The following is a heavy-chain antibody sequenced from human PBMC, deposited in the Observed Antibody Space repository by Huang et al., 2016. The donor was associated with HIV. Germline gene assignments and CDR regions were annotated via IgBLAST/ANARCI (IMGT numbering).Heavy chain of an antibody. CDR1: GYTFTNYD. CDR3: ARGFGINYNHEAFDV. Sequence: QIQLAQSGAEVTKPGASVKVSCKASGYTFTNYDINWVRQASGQGLEWMGWMNPKSGNVGYTKKCQGRVAILSNSSINTSYLEVTSLTSEDTAVYYCARGFGINYNHEAFDVWGQGTMVTVSS. CDR2: MNPKSGNV. J-gene: IGHJ3*01. D-gene: IGHD3-10*01. V-gene: IGHV1-8*01.